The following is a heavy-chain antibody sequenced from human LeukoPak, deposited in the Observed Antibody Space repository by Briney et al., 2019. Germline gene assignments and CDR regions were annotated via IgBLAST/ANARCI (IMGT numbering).Heavy chain of an antibody. D-gene: IGHD2-8*02. CDR2: IDTNTGAT. CDR3: ASEAFCAGGSCNVQRVAS. J-gene: IGHJ4*02. CDR1: GYTFTAYY. V-gene: IGHV1-2*02. Sequence: ASVTVSCKASGYTFTAYYIHWVRQAPGQGLEWMGWIDTNTGATKYAQKFQGRVTITRDTSTGTAYMELRSLISGDTALYYCASEAFCAGGSCNVQRVASWGPGTLVTVSS.